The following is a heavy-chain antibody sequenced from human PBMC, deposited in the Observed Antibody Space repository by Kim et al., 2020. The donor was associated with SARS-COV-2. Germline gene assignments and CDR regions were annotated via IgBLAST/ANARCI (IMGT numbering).Heavy chain of an antibody. V-gene: IGHV4-4*02. CDR3: GRAVITQYYYYGMDV. CDR2: IYHSGST. Sequence: SETLSLTCAVSGGSISSSNWWCWVRQPPGKGLEWIGEIYHSGSTNYNPSLKSRVTISVDKSKNQFSLKLSSVTAADTAVYYCGRAVITQYYYYGMDVWGQGTTVTVSS. D-gene: IGHD3-22*01. J-gene: IGHJ6*02. CDR1: GGSISSSNW.